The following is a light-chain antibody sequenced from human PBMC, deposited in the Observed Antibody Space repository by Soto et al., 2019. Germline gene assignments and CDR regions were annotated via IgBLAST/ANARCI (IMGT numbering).Light chain of an antibody. Sequence: DIQLTQSPSFLSASVGDRVTITCRASQGISTYLAWYHQQPGKAPKLLIYGASTLRSGVPSRFSGSGSGTEFTLTISSLQPEDFGTFYCQQLNTYWYTFGQGTKLEI. CDR2: GAS. J-gene: IGKJ2*01. CDR1: QGISTY. V-gene: IGKV1-9*01. CDR3: QQLNTYWYT.